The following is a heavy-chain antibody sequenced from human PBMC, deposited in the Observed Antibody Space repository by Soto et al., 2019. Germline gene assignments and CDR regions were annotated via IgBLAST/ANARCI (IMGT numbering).Heavy chain of an antibody. CDR2: IYYSGST. J-gene: IGHJ6*02. CDR3: ARLDYYYRMDV. Sequence: LSLTCTVSGGSISSYYWSWIRQPPGKGLEWIGYIYYSGSTNYNPSLKSRVTISVDTSKNQFSLKLSSVTAADTAVYYCARLDYYYRMDVWGQGTTVTVSS. CDR1: GGSISSYY. V-gene: IGHV4-59*01.